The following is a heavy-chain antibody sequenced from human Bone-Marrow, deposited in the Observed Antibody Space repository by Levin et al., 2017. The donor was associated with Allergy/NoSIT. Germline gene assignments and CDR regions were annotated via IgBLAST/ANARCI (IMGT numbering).Heavy chain of an antibody. V-gene: IGHV3-7*01. Sequence: QLGESLKISCAASGFTFSNSWMSWVRQAPGKGLEWVANIKEDGSEKYYVDSVKGRFTISRDNAKNSLFVQMNSLRVEDTAVYYCARDQFRRATIGARWLDPWGQGTLVTVSS. J-gene: IGHJ5*02. D-gene: IGHD5-24*01. CDR2: IKEDGSEK. CDR3: ARDQFRRATIGARWLDP. CDR1: GFTFSNSW.